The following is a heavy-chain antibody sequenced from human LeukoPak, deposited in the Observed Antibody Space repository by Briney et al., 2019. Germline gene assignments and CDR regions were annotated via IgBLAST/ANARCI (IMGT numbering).Heavy chain of an antibody. J-gene: IGHJ4*02. Sequence: GGSLRLSCAAFGFTFSSYAMHWVRQAPGKGLEWVAVISYDGSNKYYADSVKGRFTISRDNSKNTLYLQMNSLRAEDTAVYYCARDWLSNSSGFDYWGQGTLVTVSS. CDR3: ARDWLSNSSGFDY. CDR1: GFTFSSYA. V-gene: IGHV3-30-3*01. CDR2: ISYDGSNK. D-gene: IGHD6-19*01.